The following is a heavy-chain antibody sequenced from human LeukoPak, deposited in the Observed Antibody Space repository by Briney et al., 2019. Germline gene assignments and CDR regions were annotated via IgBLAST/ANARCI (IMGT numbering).Heavy chain of an antibody. CDR1: GYSINNYW. D-gene: IGHD2-15*01. CDR2: IYPADSDI. V-gene: IGHV5-51*01. Sequence: GESLQISCKGSGYSINNYWIGWVRQMPGKGLGWMGIIYPADSDIRYSPSFQGQVTISADKSISTVYLQWSSLKASDTAMYYCARQEYCSGGSCYTWFDPWGQGTLVTVSS. J-gene: IGHJ5*02. CDR3: ARQEYCSGGSCYTWFDP.